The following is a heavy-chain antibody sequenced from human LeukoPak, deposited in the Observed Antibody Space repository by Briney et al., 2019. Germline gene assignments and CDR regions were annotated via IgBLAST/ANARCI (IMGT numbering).Heavy chain of an antibody. V-gene: IGHV3-66*01. J-gene: IGHJ6*03. CDR2: IYSGGST. CDR1: GFTFSSYS. CDR3: ARDSYYYYMDA. Sequence: GGSLRLSCAASGFTFSSYSMNWVRQAPGKGLEWVSVIYSGGSTYYADSVKGRFTISRDNSKNTLYLQMNSLRAEDTAVYYCARDSYYYYMDAWGKGTTVTIPS.